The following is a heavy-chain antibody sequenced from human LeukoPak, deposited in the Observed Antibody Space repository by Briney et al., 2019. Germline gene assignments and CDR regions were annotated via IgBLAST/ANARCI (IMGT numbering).Heavy chain of an antibody. J-gene: IGHJ6*03. Sequence: PSETLSLTCTVSGGSISSSSYYWGWIRQPPGKGLEWIGSIYYSGSTNYNPSLKSRVTISVDTSKNQFSLKLSSVTAADTAVYYCARHRYGSGENYYYMDVWGKGTTVTVSS. CDR2: IYYSGST. D-gene: IGHD3-10*01. V-gene: IGHV4-39*01. CDR3: ARHRYGSGENYYYMDV. CDR1: GGSISSSSYY.